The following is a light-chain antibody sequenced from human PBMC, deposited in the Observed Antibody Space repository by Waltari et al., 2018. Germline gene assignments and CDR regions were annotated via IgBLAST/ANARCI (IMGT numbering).Light chain of an antibody. J-gene: IGKJ2*03. V-gene: IGKV3-11*01. CDR2: SAS. CDR1: QSVSSY. CDR3: YQHSSGYS. Sequence: QSPAPLSLSPGERATLSCRASQSVSSYLAWYQQKPGQAPRLLIHSASSRATGIPDRFSGSGSGTEFTLTISSLEPEDVGVYHCYQHSSGYSFGQGTKVEIK.